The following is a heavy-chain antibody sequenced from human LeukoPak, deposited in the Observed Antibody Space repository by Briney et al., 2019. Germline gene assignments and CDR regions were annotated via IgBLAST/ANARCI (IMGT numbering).Heavy chain of an antibody. J-gene: IGHJ6*02. V-gene: IGHV3-74*01. CDR3: ARDWHYAMDV. CDR1: GFTFSRTW. Sequence: PGGSLRLSCAASGFTFSRTWMYWVRQAPGKGLVWVSRINSDGGSTTYADSVKGRFTISRDNAKNTAYLQMNSLRGEDTAVYFCARDWHYAMDVWGQGTTVTVSS. CDR2: INSDGGST.